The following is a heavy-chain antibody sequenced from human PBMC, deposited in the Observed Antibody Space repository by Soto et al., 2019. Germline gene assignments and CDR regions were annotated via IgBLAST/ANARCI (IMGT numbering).Heavy chain of an antibody. V-gene: IGHV3-21*01. Sequence: GALRLSCAASGFTFSSYNMNWVRQAPGEGLEWVSSISSSSSYIYYADSVKGRFTISRDNAKNSLYLQMNSLRAEDTAVYYCARVAGDAGYPFSGGMDVWGQGTTVTVS. D-gene: IGHD2-15*01. CDR2: ISSSSSYI. CDR3: ARVAGDAGYPFSGGMDV. CDR1: GFTFSSYN. J-gene: IGHJ6*02.